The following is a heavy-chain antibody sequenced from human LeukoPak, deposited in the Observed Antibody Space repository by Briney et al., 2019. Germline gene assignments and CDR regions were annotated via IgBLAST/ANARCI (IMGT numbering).Heavy chain of an antibody. D-gene: IGHD1-26*01. CDR2: VSVDGSGT. J-gene: IGHJ4*02. CDR1: GFTFSRYG. Sequence: GGSLRLSCAASGFTFSRYGMHWVRHAPGKGLVWVSHVSVDGSGTNYADSVKGRFTISRDNVKNTLYLHMNSLRAEDTAVYYCSRGGATCWGQGTLVTVSS. CDR3: SRGGATC. V-gene: IGHV3-74*01.